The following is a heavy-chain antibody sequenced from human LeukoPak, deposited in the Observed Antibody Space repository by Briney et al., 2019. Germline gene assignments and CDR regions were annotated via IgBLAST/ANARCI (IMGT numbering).Heavy chain of an antibody. Sequence: GGSLRLSCAASGFTFSSYWMHWVRQAPGKGLVWVSRISSDGSSTSYADSVKGRFTISRDNAKNTLYLQMNSLRAEDTAVYYCARVRYGDYVRYFDYWGQGTLVTVSS. CDR2: ISSDGSST. CDR1: GFTFSSYW. CDR3: ARVRYGDYVRYFDY. J-gene: IGHJ4*02. V-gene: IGHV3-74*01. D-gene: IGHD4-17*01.